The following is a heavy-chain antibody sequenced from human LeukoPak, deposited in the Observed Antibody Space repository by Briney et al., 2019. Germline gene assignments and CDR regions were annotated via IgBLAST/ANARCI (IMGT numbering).Heavy chain of an antibody. CDR2: IWYDGSNK. Sequence: GRSLRLSCAASGFTLSSYGVHWVRQAPGKGLEWVAVIWYDGSNKYYADSVKGRFTISRDNSKNTLYLQMNSLRAEDTAVYYCAREAPVVTRLSTPYYYGMDVWGQGTTVTVSS. D-gene: IGHD4-23*01. J-gene: IGHJ6*02. CDR3: AREAPVVTRLSTPYYYGMDV. V-gene: IGHV3-33*01. CDR1: GFTLSSYG.